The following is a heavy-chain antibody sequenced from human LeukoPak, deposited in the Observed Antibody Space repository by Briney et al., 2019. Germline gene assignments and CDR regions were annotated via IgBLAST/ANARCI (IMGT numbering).Heavy chain of an antibody. J-gene: IGHJ5*02. Sequence: ASVKVSCKASGYTFTSYGISWVRQAPAQGLEWMGWISAYNGNTNYAQKLQGRVTMTTDTSTSTAYMELRSLRSDDTAVYYCARQYYDSSGYNWFDPWGQGTLVTVSS. CDR1: GYTFTSYG. V-gene: IGHV1-18*01. CDR3: ARQYYDSSGYNWFDP. D-gene: IGHD3-22*01. CDR2: ISAYNGNT.